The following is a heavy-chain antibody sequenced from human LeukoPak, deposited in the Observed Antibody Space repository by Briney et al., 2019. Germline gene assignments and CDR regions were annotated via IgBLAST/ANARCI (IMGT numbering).Heavy chain of an antibody. J-gene: IGHJ6*02. V-gene: IGHV3-53*01. CDR1: GFTVSSNY. D-gene: IGHD6-13*01. CDR3: ARDSYSRGYYYGMDV. CDR2: IYSGGST. Sequence: RGSLRLSCAASGFTVSSNYMSWVRQAPGKGLEWVSVIYSGGSTYYADSVKGRFTISRDNSKNTLYLQMNSLRAEDTAVYYCARDSYSRGYYYGMDVWGQGTTVTVSS.